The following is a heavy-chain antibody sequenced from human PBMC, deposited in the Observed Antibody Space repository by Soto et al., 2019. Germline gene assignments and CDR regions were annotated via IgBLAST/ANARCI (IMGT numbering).Heavy chain of an antibody. CDR2: IYYSGST. V-gene: IGHV4-31*03. J-gene: IGHJ4*02. CDR3: ARVGCRDGDCFSTFFDN. CDR1: GGSISSGGYY. D-gene: IGHD2-21*01. Sequence: SETLSLTCTVSGGSISSGGYYWSWIRQHPGKGLEWIGYIYYSGSTYYNPSLKSRVAISADTSKNQFFLRMMSMTAADTAVYYCARVGCRDGDCFSTFFDNSGQRALVTVSS.